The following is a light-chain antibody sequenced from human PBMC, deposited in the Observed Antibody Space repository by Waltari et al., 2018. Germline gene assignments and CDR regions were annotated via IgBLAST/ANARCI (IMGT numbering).Light chain of an antibody. V-gene: IGKV3-11*01. Sequence: EIVLTQSPATLSLSPGERATLSCRASQSIRGYLAWYQQRPGHAPRLLIYDASNRATGIPARFSGRASGTDFTLTIRSLEPEDFAVYCCQQRINCQITFGQGTRLEIK. CDR3: QQRINCQIT. CDR1: QSIRGY. CDR2: DAS. J-gene: IGKJ5*01.